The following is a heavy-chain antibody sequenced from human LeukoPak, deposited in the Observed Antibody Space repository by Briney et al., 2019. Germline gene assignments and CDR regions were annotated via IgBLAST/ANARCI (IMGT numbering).Heavy chain of an antibody. CDR3: ARGAWATRLGS. CDR1: GESLNSYY. D-gene: IGHD2-15*01. CDR2: IYESGTT. J-gene: IGHJ4*02. V-gene: IGHV4-34*01. Sequence: PSETLSLTCAVHGESLNSYYWSWVRQPPGEGLEWIGEIYESGTTEYNPSLKSRVTISMVPSKQQFSLSLSSVTAADTAVYYCARGAWATRLGSWGLGTPVIVSS.